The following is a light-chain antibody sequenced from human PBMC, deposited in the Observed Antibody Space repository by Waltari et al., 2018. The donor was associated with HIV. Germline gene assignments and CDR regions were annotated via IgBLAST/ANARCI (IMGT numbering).Light chain of an antibody. CDR2: DVS. J-gene: IGLJ1*01. CDR3: SSYTSSSTYV. Sequence: QSALTQPASVSGSPGQSITISCTGTSSYVGSTKYVSWHQQYPGEAPKLIIHDVSDRPSGISNRFSGSKSGNMASLTISGLQTEDEADYYCSSYTSSSTYVFGTGTRVTVL. V-gene: IGLV2-14*03. CDR1: SSYVGSTKY.